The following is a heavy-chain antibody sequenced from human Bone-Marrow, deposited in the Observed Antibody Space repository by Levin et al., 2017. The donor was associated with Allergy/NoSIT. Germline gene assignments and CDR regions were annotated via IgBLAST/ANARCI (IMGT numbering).Heavy chain of an antibody. CDR2: VQDTGRI. CDR1: GGSIKNFH. V-gene: IGHV4-59*01. D-gene: IGHD5-18*01. J-gene: IGHJ6*03. Sequence: SETLSLTCTVSGGSIKNFHWSWIRQSPGKGLEWIGSVQDTGRIDYSPSLKSRVTISPDTSKNQVSLNLTSVTSADAAVYFCARDQRGYTYGFMRYSFYYYMDVWGEGTTVTVSS. CDR3: ARDQRGYTYGFMRYSFYYYMDV.